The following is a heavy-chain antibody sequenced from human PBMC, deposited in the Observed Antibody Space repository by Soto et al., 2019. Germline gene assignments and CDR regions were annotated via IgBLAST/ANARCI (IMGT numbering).Heavy chain of an antibody. Sequence: QVQLVESGGGVVQPGRSLRLSCAASGFTFSSYGMHWVRQAPGKGLEWVAVISYDGSNKYYADSVKGRFTISRDDSKNTLYLQMNSLRAEDTDVYYCAQKPGYSIVPIGYWGQGTLVTVSS. CDR2: ISYDGSNK. J-gene: IGHJ4*02. CDR1: GFTFSSYG. V-gene: IGHV3-30*18. D-gene: IGHD4-4*01. CDR3: AQKPGYSIVPIGY.